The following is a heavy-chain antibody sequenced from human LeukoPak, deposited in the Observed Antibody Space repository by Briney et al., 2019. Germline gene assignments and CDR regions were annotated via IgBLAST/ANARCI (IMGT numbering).Heavy chain of an antibody. V-gene: IGHV3-74*01. CDR3: ARAVRAHPPADF. CDR2: INSDGSST. CDR1: GLTFSSSS. D-gene: IGHD3-3*01. J-gene: IGHJ4*02. Sequence: GGSLRLSCAASGLTFSSSSMNWVRQAPGKGLEWVSRINSDGSSTTYADSVKGRSSISRDNAKNTLYLHMSSLRAEDTGVYYCARAVRAHPPADFWGQGTLVTVSS.